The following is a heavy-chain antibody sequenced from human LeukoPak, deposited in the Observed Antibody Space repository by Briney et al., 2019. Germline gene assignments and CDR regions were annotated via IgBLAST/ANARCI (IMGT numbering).Heavy chain of an antibody. D-gene: IGHD1-7*01. J-gene: IGHJ6*02. V-gene: IGHV1-8*01. CDR3: ASFGTTPGLIDYYYYGMDV. CDR1: GYTFTSYD. Sequence: ASVKVSCKASGYTFTSYDINWVRPATGQGLEWMGWMNPNSGNTGYAQKFQGRVTMTRNTSISTAYMELSSLRSEDTAVYYCASFGTTPGLIDYYYYGMDVWGQGTTVTVSS. CDR2: MNPNSGNT.